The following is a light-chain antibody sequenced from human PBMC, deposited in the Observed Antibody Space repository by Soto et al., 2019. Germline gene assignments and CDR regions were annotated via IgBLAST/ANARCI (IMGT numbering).Light chain of an antibody. J-gene: IGKJ4*01. CDR3: QPANSFPLT. CDR1: QDVSSW. V-gene: IGKV1-12*01. Sequence: QVTQSPSSVSASVGARVPISCRTSQDVSSWLAWYPQKPGKAPELLIYSAATLQTGGPSRFSGSGSGTDFTPTISSPQTEDFANYYCQPANSFPLTFGGGTKVEIK. CDR2: SAA.